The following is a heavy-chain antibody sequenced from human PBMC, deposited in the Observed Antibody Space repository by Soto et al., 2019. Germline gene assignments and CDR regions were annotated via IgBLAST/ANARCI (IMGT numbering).Heavy chain of an antibody. D-gene: IGHD3-3*01. CDR3: AREPRDDFWSGRGDY. CDR2: IWYDGSNK. J-gene: IGHJ4*02. Sequence: GGSLRLSCAASGFTFSSYGMHWVRQAPGKGLEWVAVIWYDGSNKYYADSVKGRFTISRDNSKNTLYLQMNSLRAEDTAVYYCAREPRDDFWSGRGDYWGQGTLVTVSS. CDR1: GFTFSSYG. V-gene: IGHV3-33*01.